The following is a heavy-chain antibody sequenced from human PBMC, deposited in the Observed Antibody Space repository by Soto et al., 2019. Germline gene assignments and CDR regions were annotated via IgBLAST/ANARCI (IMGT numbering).Heavy chain of an antibody. D-gene: IGHD2-15*01. V-gene: IGHV3-23*01. J-gene: IGHJ4*02. Sequence: GGSLRLSCAASGFTFSSYAMSWVRQAPGKGLEWVSAISGSGGSTYYADSVKGRYTISRDISKTTLYLQMDSLRAEDTAVNYCAKDRIPAIVVVVAATVGNWGQGTLVTVSS. CDR2: ISGSGGST. CDR3: AKDRIPAIVVVVAATVGN. CDR1: GFTFSSYA.